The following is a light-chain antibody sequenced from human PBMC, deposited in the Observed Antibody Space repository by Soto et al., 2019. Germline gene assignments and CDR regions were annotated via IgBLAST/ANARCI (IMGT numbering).Light chain of an antibody. CDR2: AAS. CDR3: QQYNSYST. CDR1: QSISSW. V-gene: IGKV1-5*01. Sequence: DIQMTQSPSTLSASVGDRVTSTCRASQSISSWLAWYQQKPGKAPKLLIYAASSLESGVPSRFSGSGSGTEFTLPISSLQPDDFATYYCQQYNSYSTFGQGTKVDIK. J-gene: IGKJ1*01.